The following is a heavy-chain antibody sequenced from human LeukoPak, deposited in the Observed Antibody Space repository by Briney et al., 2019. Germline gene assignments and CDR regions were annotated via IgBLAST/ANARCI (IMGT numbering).Heavy chain of an antibody. CDR3: ARHQIGGFVVITYYSMGPLDY. J-gene: IGHJ4*02. Sequence: SQTLSLTCTVSGGSLSSGDYYWSWIRQPPGKGLEWIGCIYYSGSTYYNPSLKSRVTISVDTSKNQFSLKLSSVTAADTAVYYCARHQIGGFVVITYYSMGPLDYWGQGTLVTVSS. V-gene: IGHV4-39*01. CDR2: IYYSGST. D-gene: IGHD3-22*01. CDR1: GGSLSSGDYY.